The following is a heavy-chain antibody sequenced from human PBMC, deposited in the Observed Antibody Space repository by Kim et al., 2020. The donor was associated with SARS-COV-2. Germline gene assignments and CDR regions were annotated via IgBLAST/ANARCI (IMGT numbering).Heavy chain of an antibody. CDR1: GYSFSHYG. CDR2: IGGYNGDT. J-gene: IGHJ4*02. CDR3: ARAGDYGDYFYF. V-gene: IGHV1-18*01. Sequence: ASVKVSCKTSGYSFSHYGVNWVRQAPGQGLEWMGWIGGYNGDTNYPQKFQGRVIMTTDTSTSTAYMELGSLISDDTALDYCARAGDYGDYFYFWGQGTLV. D-gene: IGHD4-17*01.